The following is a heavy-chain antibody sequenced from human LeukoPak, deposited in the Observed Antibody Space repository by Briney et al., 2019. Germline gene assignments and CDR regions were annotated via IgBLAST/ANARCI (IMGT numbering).Heavy chain of an antibody. CDR2: MQYDGSNQ. CDR3: AKDRCSNGVGCYYYYMDV. Sequence: GGSLRLSCAASAFTFSSYSMNWVRQAPGKGLEWVAYMQYDGSNQQYADSVKGRFSISRDNSKNILNLQMNSLRADDTAVYYCAKDRCSNGVGCYYYYMDVWGKGTTVTIYS. V-gene: IGHV3-30*02. J-gene: IGHJ6*03. CDR1: AFTFSSYS. D-gene: IGHD2-8*01.